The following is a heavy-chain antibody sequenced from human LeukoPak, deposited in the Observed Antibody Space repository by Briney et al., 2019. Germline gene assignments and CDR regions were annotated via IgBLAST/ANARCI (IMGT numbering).Heavy chain of an antibody. V-gene: IGHV3-23*01. D-gene: IGHD2-2*03. CDR1: GFTFSSYA. CDR3: AMDINGDLFHL. Sequence: GGSLRLSCAASGFTFSSYAMSWVRQAPGKGLEWVSAISGSGGSTYYADSVKGRLSISIDSAKNTAYLQMNSLRAEDTAMYYCAMDINGDLFHLWGQGTLVSVSS. CDR2: ISGSGGST. J-gene: IGHJ4*02.